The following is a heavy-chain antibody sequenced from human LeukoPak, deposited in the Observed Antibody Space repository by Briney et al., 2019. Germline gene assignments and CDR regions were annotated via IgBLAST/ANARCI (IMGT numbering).Heavy chain of an antibody. CDR3: AREELVDTAMVDY. CDR2: IYHSGST. J-gene: IGHJ4*02. V-gene: IGHV4-30-2*01. CDR1: GGSISSGGYY. D-gene: IGHD5-18*01. Sequence: SETLSLTCTVSGGSISSGGYYWSWIRQPPGKGLEWIGYIYHSGSTYYNPSLKSRVTISVDRSKNQFSLKLSSVTAADTAVYYCAREELVDTAMVDYWGQGTLVTVSS.